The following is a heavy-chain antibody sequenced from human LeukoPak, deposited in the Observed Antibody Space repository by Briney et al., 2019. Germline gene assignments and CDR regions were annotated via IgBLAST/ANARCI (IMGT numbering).Heavy chain of an antibody. CDR2: INTYNGHT. CDR1: GYTFINYA. V-gene: IGHV1-18*01. Sequence: ASVKVSCKASGYTFINYAITWVRQAPGQGLEWMGWINTYNGHTNFAQKLQGRITMTTDTSTSTAYMELRSLRSDDTAVYYCARVRLGELFDYWGQGTLVTVSS. CDR3: ARVRLGELFDY. J-gene: IGHJ4*02. D-gene: IGHD3-16*01.